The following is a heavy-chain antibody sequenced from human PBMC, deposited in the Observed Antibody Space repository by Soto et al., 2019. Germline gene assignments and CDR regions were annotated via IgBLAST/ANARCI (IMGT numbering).Heavy chain of an antibody. D-gene: IGHD6-19*01. CDR2: IWYDGSTK. CDR3: ARDRYSSGWYDFDY. V-gene: IGHV3-33*01. J-gene: IGHJ4*02. Sequence: QVQLVESGGGVVQPGRSLRLSCAASGFTFSSYGMHWVRQAPGKGLEWVAVIWYDGSTKYYADSVKGRFTISRDNSKNTLYLQMNSLRAEDTAVYYCARDRYSSGWYDFDYWCQGTLVTVSS. CDR1: GFTFSSYG.